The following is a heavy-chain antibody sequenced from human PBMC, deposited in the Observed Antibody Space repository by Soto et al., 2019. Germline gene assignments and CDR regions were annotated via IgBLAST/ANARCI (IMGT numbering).Heavy chain of an antibody. CDR1: GYTFTSYY. J-gene: IGHJ6*02. Sequence: QVQLVQSGAEVKKPGASVKVSCKASGYTFTSYYMHWVRQAPGQGLEWMGKINPSGGSTSYAQKXQXRXXMTRDTSTSTVYMELSSLRSEHTAVYYCAPSRMDVWGQGTTVTVSS. D-gene: IGHD6-6*01. V-gene: IGHV1-46*03. CDR3: APSRMDV. CDR2: INPSGGST.